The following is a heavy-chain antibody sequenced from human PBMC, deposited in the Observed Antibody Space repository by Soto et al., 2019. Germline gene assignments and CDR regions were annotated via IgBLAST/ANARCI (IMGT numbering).Heavy chain of an antibody. D-gene: IGHD6-13*01. V-gene: IGHV3-7*01. Sequence: GESLKISCAASGFTFSSYWMSWVRQAPGKGLEWVVNIKQDGSEKYYVDSVKGRFTISRDNAKNSLYLQMNSLRAEDTAVYYCARETGIAAAGTGVYWGQGTLVTVSS. J-gene: IGHJ4*02. CDR2: IKQDGSEK. CDR3: ARETGIAAAGTGVY. CDR1: GFTFSSYW.